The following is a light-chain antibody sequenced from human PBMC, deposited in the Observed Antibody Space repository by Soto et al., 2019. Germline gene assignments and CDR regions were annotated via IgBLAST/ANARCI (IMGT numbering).Light chain of an antibody. CDR3: QQYNNWLT. V-gene: IGKV3-15*01. Sequence: EIVMTQAPATLSVSPGESATLSCRASQSVSINLAWYQQKPGQAPRLLIYGASTRATGIPARFSGSGSGTEFTLTISSLQSEDFAVYYCQQYNNWLTFGQGTKVEIK. CDR1: QSVSIN. CDR2: GAS. J-gene: IGKJ1*01.